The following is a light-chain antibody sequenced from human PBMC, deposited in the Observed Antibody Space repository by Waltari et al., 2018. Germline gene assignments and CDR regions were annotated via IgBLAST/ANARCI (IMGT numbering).Light chain of an antibody. V-gene: IGKV3-20*01. CDR1: QSFTSRY. CDR3: QQYGSSPQT. Sequence: EIVLTQSPGTLSLSPGERATLSCRASQSFTSRYLAWYQQKPGQAPRLLIYDASSRATGIPDRFSGSGSGTHFTLTISRLEPEDFAVYYCQQYGSSPQTFGGGTKVEIK. J-gene: IGKJ4*01. CDR2: DAS.